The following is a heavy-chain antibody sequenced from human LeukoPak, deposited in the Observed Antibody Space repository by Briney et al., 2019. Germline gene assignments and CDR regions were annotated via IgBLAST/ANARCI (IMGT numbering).Heavy chain of an antibody. D-gene: IGHD5-24*01. CDR1: GFTFSSYG. Sequence: GRSPRLSCAASGFTFSSYGMHWVRQAPGKGLEWVAVIRYDGTNKYYADSVRGRFTISRDNSKNTLYLQMNSLRADDTAVYYCARVKVEMATIGWLDPWGQGTLVTVSS. CDR2: IRYDGTNK. J-gene: IGHJ5*02. CDR3: ARVKVEMATIGWLDP. V-gene: IGHV3-33*01.